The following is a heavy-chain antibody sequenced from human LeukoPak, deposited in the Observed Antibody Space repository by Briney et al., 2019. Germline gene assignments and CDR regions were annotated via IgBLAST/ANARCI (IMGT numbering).Heavy chain of an antibody. Sequence: SVKVSCKASGDTFSSYAIGWVRQAPGQGLEWMGGIIPIFGAANYAQRFQNRVTITADESTSTAYMELSSLRSEDMVVYYCARETGVGAFDIWGQGTMVTVSS. CDR3: ARETGVGAFDI. CDR2: IIPIFGAA. CDR1: GDTFSSYA. J-gene: IGHJ3*02. V-gene: IGHV1-69*13. D-gene: IGHD7-27*01.